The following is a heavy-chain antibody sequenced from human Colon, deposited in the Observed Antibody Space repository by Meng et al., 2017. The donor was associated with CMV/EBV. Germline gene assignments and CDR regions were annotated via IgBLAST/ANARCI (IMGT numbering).Heavy chain of an antibody. D-gene: IGHD1-14*01. J-gene: IGHJ6*02. CDR1: SDSVRTSNYY. CDR3: AREGAGTYNHYYFGMDV. Sequence: GSLRLSCSVSSDSVRTSNYYWAWIRQAPGKGLEWIGNIYYNGRTNYNPSLKSRVTISMDTSKNHFSLRLSSVTAADTAVYYCAREGAGTYNHYYFGMDVWGRGTTVTVSS. V-gene: IGHV4-39*07. CDR2: IYYNGRT.